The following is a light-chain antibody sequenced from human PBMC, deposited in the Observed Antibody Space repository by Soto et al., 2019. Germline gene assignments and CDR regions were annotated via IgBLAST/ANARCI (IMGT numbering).Light chain of an antibody. J-gene: IGKJ3*01. V-gene: IGKV1-9*01. CDR3: QQYGRSPFT. Sequence: IQLTQSPSSLSASVGDTVTITCRASQAIGSYFAWYQQRPGTAPKLLIYSASTLHSGVPSRFSGSGSGTDFTLTISRLEPEDFAVYYCQQYGRSPFTFGPGTKVDIK. CDR1: QAIGSY. CDR2: SAS.